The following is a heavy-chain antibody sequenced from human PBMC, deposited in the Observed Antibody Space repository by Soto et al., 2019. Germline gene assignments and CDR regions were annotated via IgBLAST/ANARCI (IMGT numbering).Heavy chain of an antibody. V-gene: IGHV1-18*01. Sequence: ASVKVSCKASRYTFTSYGISWVRQAPGQGLEWKGWISANNGNTNYAQKLQGRVTMTTDTSTSTAYMELRSLRSDDTAVYYCARRRGGYTYYYYLDVLGKGTTVTVSS. CDR2: ISANNGNT. J-gene: IGHJ6*03. D-gene: IGHD5-12*01. CDR3: ARRRGGYTYYYYLDV. CDR1: RYTFTSYG.